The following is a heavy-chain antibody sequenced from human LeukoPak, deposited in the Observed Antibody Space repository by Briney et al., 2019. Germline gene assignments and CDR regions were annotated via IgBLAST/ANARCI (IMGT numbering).Heavy chain of an antibody. CDR3: ARDQWLVSGVDY. Sequence: GGSLRLSCAASGFTFSSYGMHWVRQAPGKGLEWVAFIRYDGSNKYYADSVKGRFTISRDNAKNSLYLQMNSLRAEDTAVYYCARDQWLVSGVDYWGQGTLVTVSS. J-gene: IGHJ4*02. V-gene: IGHV3-30*02. CDR2: IRYDGSNK. D-gene: IGHD6-19*01. CDR1: GFTFSSYG.